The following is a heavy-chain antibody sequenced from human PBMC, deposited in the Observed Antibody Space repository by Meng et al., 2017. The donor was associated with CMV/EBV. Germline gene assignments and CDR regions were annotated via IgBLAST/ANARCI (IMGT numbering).Heavy chain of an antibody. CDR3: ARGVGGWFDP. J-gene: IGHJ5*02. CDR2: INHSGST. D-gene: IGHD1-26*01. V-gene: IGHV4-34*01. CDR1: GGSVSGYY. Sequence: VPPQQGGAGLLNPSQTLSLPCAVYGGSVSGYYWSWIRQPPGKGLEWIGEINHSGSTNYNPSLKSRVTISVDTSKNQFSLKLSSVTAADTAVYYCARGVGGWFDPWGQGTLVTVSS.